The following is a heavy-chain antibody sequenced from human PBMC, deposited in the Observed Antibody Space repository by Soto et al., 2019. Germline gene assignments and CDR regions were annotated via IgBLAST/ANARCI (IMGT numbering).Heavy chain of an antibody. CDR1: GGSISSGDYY. V-gene: IGHV4-30-4*01. CDR3: TADYYDSSGYYKDFDY. D-gene: IGHD3-22*01. CDR2: IYYSGST. Sequence: QVQLQESGPGLVKPSQTLSLTCTVSGGSISSGDYYWSWIRQPPGKGLEWIGYIYYSGSTYYNPSLKSRVTISVDTSKYQFSLKLSSVTAADTAVYYCTADYYDSSGYYKDFDYWGQGTLVTVSS. J-gene: IGHJ4*02.